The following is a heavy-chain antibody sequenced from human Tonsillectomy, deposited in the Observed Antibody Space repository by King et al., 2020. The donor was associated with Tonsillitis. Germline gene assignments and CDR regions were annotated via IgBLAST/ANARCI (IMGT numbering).Heavy chain of an antibody. CDR2: VTGSGGST. CDR3: VKGDSSSYYGDC. V-gene: IGHV3-23*04. J-gene: IGHJ4*02. CDR1: GFTFSSYA. Sequence: VQLVESGGGLVQPGGSLRLSCATSGFTFSSYAMAWVRQAPGKGLEWVSAVTGSGGSTFYADSVKGRFTVSRDNSKNTLYLQMNGLRAEDTALYFCVKGDSSSYYGDCWGQGTLVTVSS. D-gene: IGHD3-22*01.